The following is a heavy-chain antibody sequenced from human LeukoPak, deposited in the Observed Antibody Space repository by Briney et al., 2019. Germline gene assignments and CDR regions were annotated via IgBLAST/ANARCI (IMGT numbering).Heavy chain of an antibody. D-gene: IGHD2-15*01. V-gene: IGHV3-48*02. CDR3: ARDPRYCSGGSCYYFEY. Sequence: GGSLRLSCAASGFTFSSYSMNWVRQAPGKGLEWVSYVSSGSRSTYYADSVKGRFTISRDNAKNSLYLQMNSLRDEDTAVYYCARDPRYCSGGSCYYFEYWGQGTLVTVPS. J-gene: IGHJ4*02. CDR1: GFTFSSYS. CDR2: VSSGSRST.